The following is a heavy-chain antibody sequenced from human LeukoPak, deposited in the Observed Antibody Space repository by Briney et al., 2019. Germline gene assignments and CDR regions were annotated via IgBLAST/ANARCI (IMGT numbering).Heavy chain of an antibody. J-gene: IGHJ4*02. CDR1: GGTFSSYA. CDR3: ARVGLLRFLEWSLDY. V-gene: IGHV1-69*05. Sequence: SVKVSCKASGGTFSSYAISWVRQAPGQGLEWMGGIIPIFGTANYAQKFQGRVTITTDESTSTAYMELSSLRSDDTAVYYCARVGLLRFLEWSLDYWGQGTLVTVSS. D-gene: IGHD3-3*01. CDR2: IIPIFGTA.